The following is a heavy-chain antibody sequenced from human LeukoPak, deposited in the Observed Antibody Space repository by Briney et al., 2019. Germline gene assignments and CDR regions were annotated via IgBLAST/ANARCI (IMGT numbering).Heavy chain of an antibody. Sequence: PSETLSLTCTGSGGSISNYYWSWIRQPPGKGLEGIGYIYYSGSTKYNSSLKSRVTISVDTSKNQFSLKLSSVTAADTAVYYCARPIQLIAFDIWGQGTMVTVSS. CDR2: IYYSGST. CDR3: ARPIQLIAFDI. CDR1: GGSISNYY. J-gene: IGHJ3*02. D-gene: IGHD5-18*01. V-gene: IGHV4-59*12.